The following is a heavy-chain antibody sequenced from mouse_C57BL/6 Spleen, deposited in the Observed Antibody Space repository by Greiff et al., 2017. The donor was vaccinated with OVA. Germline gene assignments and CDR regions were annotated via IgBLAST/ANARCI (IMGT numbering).Heavy chain of an antibody. Sequence: EVKLMESGGGLVQPGGSLSLSCAASGFTFTDYYMSWVRQPPGTALEWLGFIRNKANGYTTEYSASVKGRFTISRDNSQSILYLQMNALRAEDSATYYCARSNWDWYFDVWGTGTTVTVSS. CDR3: ARSNWDWYFDV. CDR2: IRNKANGYTT. CDR1: GFTFTDYY. V-gene: IGHV7-3*01. J-gene: IGHJ1*03. D-gene: IGHD4-1*01.